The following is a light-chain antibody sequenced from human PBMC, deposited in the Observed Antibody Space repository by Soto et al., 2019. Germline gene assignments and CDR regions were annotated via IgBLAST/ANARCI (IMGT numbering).Light chain of an antibody. J-gene: IGLJ3*02. Sequence: QSALTQPPSASGSPGQSVTISCTVTSSDIGGYNYVSWYQHHPGKAPKVMIYEVSKRPSGVPDRFSGSKSGNTASLTVSGLQPEDEADDYCSSYAGSNNLGVFGGGTKVTVL. CDR2: EVS. CDR3: SSYAGSNNLGV. V-gene: IGLV2-8*01. CDR1: SSDIGGYNY.